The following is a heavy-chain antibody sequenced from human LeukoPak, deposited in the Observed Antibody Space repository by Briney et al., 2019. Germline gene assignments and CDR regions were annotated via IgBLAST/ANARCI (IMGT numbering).Heavy chain of an antibody. V-gene: IGHV3-64D*06. CDR3: AKGDGGNSQPDY. J-gene: IGHJ4*02. Sequence: GGSLRLSGSASGFTFSNFAMHWVRQAPGKGLEYVSAISTNGGSTYYAGSVKGRFTISRDNSKNTLYLQMSSLRAEDTAVYYCAKGDGGNSQPDYWGQGTLVTVSS. CDR1: GFTFSNFA. CDR2: ISTNGGST. D-gene: IGHD4-23*01.